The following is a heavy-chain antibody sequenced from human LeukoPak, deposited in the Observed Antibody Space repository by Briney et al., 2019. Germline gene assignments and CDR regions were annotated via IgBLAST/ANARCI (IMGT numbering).Heavy chain of an antibody. CDR3: ARALPAAGSPFDAFDI. Sequence: GGSLRLSXAASGFTFSSYEMNWVRQAPGKGLEWVSVIYSGGSTYYADSVKGRFTISRDNSKNTLYLQMNSLRAEDTAVYYCARALPAAGSPFDAFDIWGQGTMVTVSS. CDR1: GFTFSSYE. D-gene: IGHD6-25*01. CDR2: IYSGGST. V-gene: IGHV3-53*01. J-gene: IGHJ3*02.